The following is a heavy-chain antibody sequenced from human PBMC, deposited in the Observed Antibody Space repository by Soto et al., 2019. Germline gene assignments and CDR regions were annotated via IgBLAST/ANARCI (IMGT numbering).Heavy chain of an antibody. V-gene: IGHV1-69*12. CDR3: ARQITSLNPFDY. CDR1: GGTFSTYV. J-gene: IGHJ4*02. D-gene: IGHD3-3*01. CDR2: IIPIFGTA. Sequence: QVQLVQSGAEVKKPGSSVKVSCKASGGTFSTYVISWVRQATGQGLEWMGGIIPIFGTANYAQKFQGRVTISADESTRTANMELSSMRSEDTAVYYWARQITSLNPFDYWGQGTLVTVSS.